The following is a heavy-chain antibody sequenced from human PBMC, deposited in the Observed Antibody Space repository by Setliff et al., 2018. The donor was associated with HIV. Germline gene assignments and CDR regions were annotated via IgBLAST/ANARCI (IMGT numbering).Heavy chain of an antibody. CDR2: ISSSGSTI. CDR3: ARAWFGAPVDY. J-gene: IGHJ4*02. Sequence: PGGSLRLSCAASGFTFSSYEMNWVRQAPGKGLEWVSYISSSGSTIYYADSVKGRFTISRDNAKNSLYLQMNSLRAEDTAVYYCARAWFGAPVDYWGQGTLVTVSS. D-gene: IGHD3-10*01. V-gene: IGHV3-48*03. CDR1: GFTFSSYE.